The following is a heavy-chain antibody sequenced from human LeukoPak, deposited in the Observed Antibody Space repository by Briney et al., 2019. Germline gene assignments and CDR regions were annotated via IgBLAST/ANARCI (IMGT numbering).Heavy chain of an antibody. D-gene: IGHD3-3*01. CDR1: GFTFSAYS. Sequence: GGSLRLSCAASGFTFSAYSMHWVRQAPGKGLEWVAVISYDGTNKYYADSVKGRFTISRDNSKNTLYLQMNSLRPEDTAVYYCARGGYDFWSGYHPNWGQGTLVTVSS. CDR2: ISYDGTNK. V-gene: IGHV3-30-3*01. CDR3: ARGGYDFWSGYHPN. J-gene: IGHJ4*02.